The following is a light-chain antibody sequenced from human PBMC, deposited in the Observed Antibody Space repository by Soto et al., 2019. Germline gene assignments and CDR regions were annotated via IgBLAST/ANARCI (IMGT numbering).Light chain of an antibody. J-gene: IGLJ2*01. V-gene: IGLV2-14*01. Sequence: QSALTQPASVSGSPGQSITISCTGTSGDIGGYNYVSWYQQHPGKAPKLMIYEVTNRPSGVSNRFSGSKSGSTASLTISGLQAEDEGDYYCSSYTSGTTPVVFGGGTKVTVL. CDR2: EVT. CDR1: SGDIGGYNY. CDR3: SSYTSGTTPVV.